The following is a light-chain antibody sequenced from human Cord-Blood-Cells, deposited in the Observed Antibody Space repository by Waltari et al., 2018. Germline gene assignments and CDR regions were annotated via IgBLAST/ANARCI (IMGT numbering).Light chain of an antibody. Sequence: QSALTQPRSVSGSPGQSVTISCTGTSSDVGGYNYVSWYQQHPGKAPTPMIYDVSKRPSGVSDRFSGCKSGNTASLTSSGLQAEDEADYYCCSYAGSYTLVFGGGSKLTVL. V-gene: IGLV2-11*01. CDR2: DVS. J-gene: IGLJ2*01. CDR3: CSYAGSYTLV. CDR1: SSDVGGYNY.